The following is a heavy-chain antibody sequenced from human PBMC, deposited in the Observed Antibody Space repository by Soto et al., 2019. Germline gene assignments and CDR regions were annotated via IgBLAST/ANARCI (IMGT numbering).Heavy chain of an antibody. D-gene: IGHD5-12*01. CDR3: ASRYSGYQYYYYGMGV. Sequence: GASVKVSCKASGYTFTSYAMHWVRQAPGQRLEWMGWINAGNGNTKYSQKFQGRVTITRDTSASTAYMELSSLRSEDTAVYYCASRYSGYQYYYYGMGVWGQGTTVTVSS. CDR1: GYTFTSYA. J-gene: IGHJ6*02. CDR2: INAGNGNT. V-gene: IGHV1-3*01.